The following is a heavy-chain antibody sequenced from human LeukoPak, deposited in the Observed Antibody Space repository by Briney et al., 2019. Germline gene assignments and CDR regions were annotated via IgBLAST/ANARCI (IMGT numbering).Heavy chain of an antibody. CDR2: IYTSGST. J-gene: IGHJ5*02. V-gene: IGHV4-4*07. Sequence: SETLSLTYTVSGGSISSYYWSWIRQPAGKGLEWIGRIYTSGSTNYTPPLKSRVTMSVDTSKNQFSLKLSSVTAADTAVYYCARAGCSGGSCYSGWFDPWGQGTLVTVSS. CDR3: ARAGCSGGSCYSGWFDP. D-gene: IGHD2-15*01. CDR1: GGSISSYY.